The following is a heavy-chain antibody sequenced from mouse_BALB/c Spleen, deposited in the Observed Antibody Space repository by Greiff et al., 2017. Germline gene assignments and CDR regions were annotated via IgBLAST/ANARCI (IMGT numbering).Heavy chain of an antibody. CDR1: EYDFPSHD. Sequence: EVKLVESGGGLVQPGESLKLSCESTEYDFPSHDMSWVRQTPEKRLELVAAINSDGGSSYYPDTMESRFTISRDNTKKTLYLQMSSLRSEDTALYYCARQGYGNGFAYWGQGTLVTVSA. CDR3: ARQGYGNGFAY. V-gene: IGHV5-2*03. J-gene: IGHJ3*01. CDR2: INSDGGSS. D-gene: IGHD2-10*02.